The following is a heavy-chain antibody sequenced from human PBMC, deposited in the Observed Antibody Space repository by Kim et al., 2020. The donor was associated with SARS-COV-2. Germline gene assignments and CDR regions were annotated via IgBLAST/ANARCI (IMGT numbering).Heavy chain of an antibody. CDR3: ARHHYGLLGMDV. V-gene: IGHV5-51*01. Sequence: TNSPSFHGQVTISADTSIGTAYLQWSSLKASDTAMYYCARHHYGLLGMDVWGQGTTVTVSS. D-gene: IGHD3-16*01. J-gene: IGHJ6*02.